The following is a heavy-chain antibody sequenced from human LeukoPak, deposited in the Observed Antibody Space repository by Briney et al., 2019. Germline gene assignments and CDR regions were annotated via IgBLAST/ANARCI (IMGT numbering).Heavy chain of an antibody. D-gene: IGHD3-22*01. CDR3: ARVLHKRNYDSSAYYGY. CDR1: GFTFSSYS. V-gene: IGHV3-21*01. J-gene: IGHJ4*02. CDR2: ISSSSSYI. Sequence: GGSLRLSCAASGFTFSSYSMNWVRQAPGKGLEWVSSISSSSSYIYYADSVKGRFTISRDNAKNSLYLQMNSLRAEDTAVYYCARVLHKRNYDSSAYYGYWGQGTLVTVSS.